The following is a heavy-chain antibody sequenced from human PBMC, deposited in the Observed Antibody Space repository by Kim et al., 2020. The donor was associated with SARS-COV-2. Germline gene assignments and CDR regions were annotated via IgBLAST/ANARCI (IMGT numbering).Heavy chain of an antibody. CDR3: ARAKGWGAVAGTDARWGHVFWYFDL. J-gene: IGHJ2*01. CDR1: GGSISSYY. Sequence: SETLSLTCTVSGGSISSYYWSWIRQPAGKGLEWIGRIYTSGSTNYNPSLKSRVTMSVDTSKNQFSLKLSSVTAADTAVYYCARAKGWGAVAGTDARWGHVFWYFDLWGRGTLVTVSS. D-gene: IGHD6-19*01. V-gene: IGHV4-4*07. CDR2: IYTSGST.